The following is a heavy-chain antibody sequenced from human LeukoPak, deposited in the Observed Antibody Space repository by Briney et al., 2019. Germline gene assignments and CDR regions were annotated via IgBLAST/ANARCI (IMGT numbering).Heavy chain of an antibody. CDR2: INPDFGVT. Sequence: ASVKVSCKASGYTFTVYYAHWVRQAPGQGLERMGWINPDFGVTNYAQNFQGRVTLTRDTSINTAYMELNNLSFDDTAVYYCARDIWSAYVGGRYRVNWFDPWGQGTLITVSS. V-gene: IGHV1-2*02. CDR1: GYTFTVYY. D-gene: IGHD3-16*02. CDR3: ARDIWSAYVGGRYRVNWFDP. J-gene: IGHJ5*01.